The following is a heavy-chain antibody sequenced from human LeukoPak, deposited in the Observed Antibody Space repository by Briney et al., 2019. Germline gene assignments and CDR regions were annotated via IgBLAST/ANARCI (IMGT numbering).Heavy chain of an antibody. Sequence: PGGSLRLSLAGSRLTLSDARMVWVRPAPGRGVEWVGRIKSKTDGGTTEYAAPVQGRFTISRDDSRNTLYLQMNSLKTEDTAVYYCTTSWRLTYYFDYWGQGSLVTVTS. CDR1: RLTLSDAR. CDR2: IKSKTDGGTT. J-gene: IGHJ4*02. D-gene: IGHD6-13*01. CDR3: TTSWRLTYYFDY. V-gene: IGHV3-15*01.